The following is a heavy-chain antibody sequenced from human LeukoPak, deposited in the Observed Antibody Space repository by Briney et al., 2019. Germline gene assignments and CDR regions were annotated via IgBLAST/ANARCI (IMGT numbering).Heavy chain of an antibody. CDR1: GFTFSSYE. Sequence: GGSLRLPCAASGFTFSSYEMNWVRQAPGKGLEWVSYISSSGSTIYYADSVKGRFTTSRDNAKNSLYLQMNGLRAEDTAVYYCAELGITMIGGVWGKGTTVTISS. CDR3: AELGITMIGGV. CDR2: ISSSGSTI. V-gene: IGHV3-48*03. D-gene: IGHD3-10*02. J-gene: IGHJ6*04.